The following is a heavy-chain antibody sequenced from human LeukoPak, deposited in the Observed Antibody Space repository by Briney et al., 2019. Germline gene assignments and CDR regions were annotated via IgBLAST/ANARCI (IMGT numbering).Heavy chain of an antibody. D-gene: IGHD3-22*01. CDR1: GFTFSSYS. V-gene: IGHV3-21*01. CDR2: ISSSSSYI. J-gene: IGHJ3*02. CDR3: ATAPRFDYYDSSAHDI. Sequence: AGGSLRLSCAASGFTFSSYSMNWVRQAPGKGLEWVSSISSSSSYIYYADSVKGRFTISRDNAKNSLYLQMNSLRAEDTAVYYCATAPRFDYYDSSAHDIWGQGTMVTVSS.